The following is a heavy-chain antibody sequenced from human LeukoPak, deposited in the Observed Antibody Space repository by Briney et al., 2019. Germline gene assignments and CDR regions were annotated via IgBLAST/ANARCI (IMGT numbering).Heavy chain of an antibody. CDR3: ARGALRYFDWLKKDYYYMDV. V-gene: IGHV3-23*01. Sequence: GGSLRLSCAASGFTFSSYGMSWVRQAPGKGLEWVSAISGSGGSTYYADSVKGRFTISRDYSKNTVYPQMNSLRAEDAAVYYCARGALRYFDWLKKDYYYMDVWGKGTTVTISS. J-gene: IGHJ6*03. CDR1: GFTFSSYG. D-gene: IGHD3-9*01. CDR2: ISGSGGST.